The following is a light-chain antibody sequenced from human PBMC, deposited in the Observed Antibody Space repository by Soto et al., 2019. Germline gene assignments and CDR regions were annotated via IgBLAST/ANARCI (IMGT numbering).Light chain of an antibody. CDR2: DAS. J-gene: IGKJ5*01. V-gene: IGKV3-15*01. CDR1: QSVSSK. Sequence: EXVMTQSPATLSVSPGERATLSCRASQSVSSKLAWYQQKPGQTPRLLIYDASTRATDIPARFSGSGSGTEFSLTISSLQSEDFAVYYCQQYTNWPQTFGQGTRLEIK. CDR3: QQYTNWPQT.